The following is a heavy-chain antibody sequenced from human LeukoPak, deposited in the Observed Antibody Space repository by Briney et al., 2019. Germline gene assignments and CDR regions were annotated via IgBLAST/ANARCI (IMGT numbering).Heavy chain of an antibody. Sequence: PSETLSLTCTVSGGSISSSTYYCVWIRQPPGKGLEWIGSFYYSGSTYYNPSLKSRVTISGDTSKHQFSLKLTSVTAADTAVYYCARLQYCTDGVCSYAFDIWGQGTMVTVSS. CDR3: ARLQYCTDGVCSYAFDI. CDR2: FYYSGST. D-gene: IGHD2-8*01. J-gene: IGHJ3*02. V-gene: IGHV4-39*01. CDR1: GGSISSSTYY.